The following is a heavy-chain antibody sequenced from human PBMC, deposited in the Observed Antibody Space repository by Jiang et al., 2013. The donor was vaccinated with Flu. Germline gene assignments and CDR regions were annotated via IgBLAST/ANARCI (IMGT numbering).Heavy chain of an antibody. CDR3: AGLTDGSGNSKWLDP. CDR2: IDPSDSYT. Sequence: GAEVKKPGESLRISCKVSGYSFTTYWITWVRQMPGKGLEWMGRIDPSDSYTNYSPSFQGHVTISADKSISTAYLQWSSLKASDTAMYYCAGLTDGSGNSKWLDPWGQGTLVTVSS. D-gene: IGHD3-10*01. V-gene: IGHV5-10-1*01. J-gene: IGHJ5*02. CDR1: GYSFTTYW.